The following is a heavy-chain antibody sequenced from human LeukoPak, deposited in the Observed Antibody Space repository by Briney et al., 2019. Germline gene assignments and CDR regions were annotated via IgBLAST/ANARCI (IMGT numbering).Heavy chain of an antibody. Sequence: ASVKVSCKASGYTFTHYGITWVRQAPGQGLAWMGWINTYNGNTNYAQKLQGRVTMTTDTSTSTAYMELRSLRSDDTAVYYCARFRVSYYYYGMDVWGQGTTVTVSS. V-gene: IGHV1-18*01. J-gene: IGHJ6*02. CDR1: GYTFTHYG. CDR3: ARFRVSYYYYGMDV. CDR2: INTYNGNT.